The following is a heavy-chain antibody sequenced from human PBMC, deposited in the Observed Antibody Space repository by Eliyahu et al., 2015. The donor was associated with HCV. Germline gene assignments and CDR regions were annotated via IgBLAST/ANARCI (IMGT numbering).Heavy chain of an antibody. J-gene: IGHJ4*02. V-gene: IGHV3-74*01. CDR3: TRGKDYXDY. CDR1: GFTFNTDW. Sequence: GGLVQPGGSLRLSCVASGFTFNTDWMHWVRQAPGKGLVWDTRITADGSGADYADFVKGRFTVSRDNAKNTAYLQMNSLRVDDTAMYYCTRGKDYXDYGGQGTLVTVSS. CDR2: ITADGSGA. D-gene: IGHD3-10*01.